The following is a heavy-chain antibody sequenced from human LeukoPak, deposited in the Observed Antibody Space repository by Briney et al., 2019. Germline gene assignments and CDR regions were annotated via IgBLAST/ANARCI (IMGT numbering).Heavy chain of an antibody. CDR3: ARFSDYYYGMDV. CDR2: IYNSGST. D-gene: IGHD3-3*01. Sequence: PSQTLSLTCAVSGCSISSGGYTWSWLRQPPGKGLEWFGYIYNSGSTYYSPSLKSRVTISVDRSKTQFSLKLSSVTAADTAVYYCARFSDYYYGMDVWGQGTMVTVSS. J-gene: IGHJ6*02. CDR1: GCSISSGGYT. V-gene: IGHV4-30-2*01.